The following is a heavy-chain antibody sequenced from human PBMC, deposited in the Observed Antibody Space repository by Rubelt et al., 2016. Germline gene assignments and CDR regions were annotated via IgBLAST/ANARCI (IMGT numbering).Heavy chain of an antibody. CDR2: ISSSGSTI. Sequence: VSYISSSGSTIYYADSVKGRFTISRDNAKNSLYLQMNSLRAEDTAVYYCARDLFLSGDYGNDAFDIWGQGTMVTVSS. CDR3: ARDLFLSGDYGNDAFDI. J-gene: IGHJ3*02. V-gene: IGHV3-11*01. D-gene: IGHD4-17*01.